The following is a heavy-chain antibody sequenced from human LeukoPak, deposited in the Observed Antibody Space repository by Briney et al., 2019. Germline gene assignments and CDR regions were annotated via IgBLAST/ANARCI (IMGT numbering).Heavy chain of an antibody. V-gene: IGHV3-23*01. CDR3: ARVTYGSGTYGAFDY. CDR2: ISGSGGST. Sequence: GGSLRLSCAASGFTFSSYGMSWVRQAPGKGLEWVSAISGSGGSTYYADSVKGRFTTSRDNSKNTLYLQMNSLRAEDTAVYYCARVTYGSGTYGAFDYWGQGTLVTVSS. D-gene: IGHD3-10*01. J-gene: IGHJ4*02. CDR1: GFTFSSYG.